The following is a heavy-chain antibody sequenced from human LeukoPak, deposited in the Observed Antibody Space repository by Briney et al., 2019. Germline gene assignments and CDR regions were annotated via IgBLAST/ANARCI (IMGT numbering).Heavy chain of an antibody. CDR1: GYTFTSYG. V-gene: IGHV1-18*01. J-gene: IGHJ4*02. D-gene: IGHD3-22*01. Sequence: ASVKVSCKASGYTFTSYGISWVRQAPGQGLEWMGWISAYNGNTNYAQKLQGRVTLTTDTSTSTAYMELRSLRSDDTAVYYCARDGYYYDSSGYCFFHYWGQGTLVTVSS. CDR3: ARDGYYYDSSGYCFFHY. CDR2: ISAYNGNT.